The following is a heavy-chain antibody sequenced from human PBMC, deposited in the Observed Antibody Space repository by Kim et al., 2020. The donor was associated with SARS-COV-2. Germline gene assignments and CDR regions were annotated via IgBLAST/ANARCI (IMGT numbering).Heavy chain of an antibody. D-gene: IGHD3-9*01. CDR3: ARHVPLRYFDWLLKGYFDY. CDR1: GGSISSSSYY. V-gene: IGHV4-39*01. J-gene: IGHJ4*02. Sequence: SETLSLTCTVSGGSISSSSYYWGWIRQPPGKGLEWIGSIYYSGSTYYNPSLKSRVTISVDTSKNQFSLKLSSVTAADTAVYYCARHVPLRYFDWLLKGYFDYWGQGTLVTVSS. CDR2: IYYSGST.